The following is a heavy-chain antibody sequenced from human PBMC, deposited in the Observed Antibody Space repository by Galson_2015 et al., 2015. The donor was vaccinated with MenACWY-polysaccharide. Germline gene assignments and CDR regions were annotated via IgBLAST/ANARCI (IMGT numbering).Heavy chain of an antibody. Sequence: PALVKPTQPLTLTCTFSGFSLSTSGVGVGWIRQPPGKALEWLALIYWDDDKRYSPSLKSRLTITKDTSKNQVVLTMTNMDPVDTATYYCAHAPYDYGDYGGLYNWFDPWGQGTLVTVSS. CDR2: IYWDDDK. V-gene: IGHV2-5*02. J-gene: IGHJ5*02. CDR1: GFSLSTSGVG. CDR3: AHAPYDYGDYGGLYNWFDP. D-gene: IGHD4-17*01.